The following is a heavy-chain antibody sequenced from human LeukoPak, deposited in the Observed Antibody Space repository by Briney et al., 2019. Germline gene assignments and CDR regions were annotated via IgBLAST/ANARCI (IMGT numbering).Heavy chain of an antibody. D-gene: IGHD2-2*01. CDR1: GFTFSSYA. V-gene: IGHV3-23*01. Sequence: GGSLRLSCAASGFTFSSYAMSWVRQAPGKGLGWVSTISGGGGGTYYADSGRGRFAISRDNSKNTLYLQMNSLRAEDTAVSYCAKRIGSCNSISCLYFDHWGQGARATVSS. CDR3: AKRIGSCNSISCLYFDH. J-gene: IGHJ4*02. CDR2: ISGGGGGT.